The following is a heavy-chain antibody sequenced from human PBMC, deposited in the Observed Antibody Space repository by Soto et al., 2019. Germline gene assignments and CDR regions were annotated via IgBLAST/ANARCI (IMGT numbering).Heavy chain of an antibody. CDR2: INPSGGNI. J-gene: IGHJ4*02. Sequence: QVQLVQSGAEVKKPGASVKVSCKASGYTFTTYYIHWVRQAPGQGLEWMGIINPSGGNITYAQKSQGRVTMTRDTSTSTVYMELSSLRSEDTAVYYCGRDGGYQRFDYWGQGALVTVSP. CDR3: GRDGGYQRFDY. CDR1: GYTFTTYY. V-gene: IGHV1-46*03. D-gene: IGHD2-2*01.